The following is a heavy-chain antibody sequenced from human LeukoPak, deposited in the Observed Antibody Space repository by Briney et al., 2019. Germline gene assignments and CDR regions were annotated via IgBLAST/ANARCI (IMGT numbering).Heavy chain of an antibody. CDR2: INSDGSDA. CDR1: GFTFSSSW. CDR3: ARDSTYYYDSRGQNAFDI. J-gene: IGHJ3*02. Sequence: GGSLRLSCAASGFTFSSSWMHWVRQAPGKGLVWVSRINSDGSDASYADSVRGRFTISRDTAKNTLYLQMNSLRAEDTAVYYCARDSTYYYDSRGQNAFDIWGQGTMVTVSS. V-gene: IGHV3-74*01. D-gene: IGHD3-22*01.